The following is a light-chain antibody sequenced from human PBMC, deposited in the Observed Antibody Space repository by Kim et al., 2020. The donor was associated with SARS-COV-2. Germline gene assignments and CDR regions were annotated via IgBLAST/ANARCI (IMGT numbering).Light chain of an antibody. J-gene: IGKJ2*01. CDR2: AAS. CDR1: QGIRNN. V-gene: IGKV1-33*01. Sequence: DIQMTQSPSSLSASLGDTVTITCQASQGIRNNLNWYQQKPGKAPKLLIFAASNLETGVSSRFSGRGSGAHFTFTISGLQPEDIATYYCQQYESLPAYTFGQGTKLEI. CDR3: QQYESLPAYT.